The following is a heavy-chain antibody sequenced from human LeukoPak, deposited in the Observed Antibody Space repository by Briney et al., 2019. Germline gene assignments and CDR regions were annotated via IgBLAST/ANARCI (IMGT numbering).Heavy chain of an antibody. CDR2: IYHSGST. V-gene: IGHV4-59*08. CDR1: GGSISSYY. CDR3: ARPVDTAMGPFDY. D-gene: IGHD5-18*01. J-gene: IGHJ4*02. Sequence: SETLSLTCTVSGGSISSYYWSWIRQPAGKGLEWIGSIYHSGSTYYNPSLKSRVTISVDTSKNQFSLKLSSVTAADTAVYYCARPVDTAMGPFDYWGQGTLVTVSS.